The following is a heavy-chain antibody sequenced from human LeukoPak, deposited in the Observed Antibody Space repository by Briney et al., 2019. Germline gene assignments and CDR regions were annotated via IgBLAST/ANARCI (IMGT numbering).Heavy chain of an antibody. CDR1: GFTFSSYE. J-gene: IGHJ4*02. Sequence: GGSLRLSCAASGFTFSSYEMNWVRQAPGKGLEWVSYISSRATAIYYADSVKGRFTISRDNAKNSLYLQMNSLRAEDTAAYYCARDFGRYFLDYWGQGTLVTVSS. V-gene: IGHV3-48*03. CDR2: ISSRATAI. D-gene: IGHD1-26*01. CDR3: ARDFGRYFLDY.